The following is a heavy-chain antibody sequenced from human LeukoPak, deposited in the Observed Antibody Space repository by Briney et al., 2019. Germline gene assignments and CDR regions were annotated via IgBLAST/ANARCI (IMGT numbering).Heavy chain of an antibody. V-gene: IGHV3-30*02. Sequence: GGSLRLSCAASGFTFSSYGMHWVRQAPGKGPEWVAFIRYDGSNKYYADSVKGRFTISRDNSKNTLNLQMNGLRAEDTAVYYCAKDPTHYRVWDYYETIGLSYWGQGTLVTVSS. CDR2: IRYDGSNK. CDR3: AKDPTHYRVWDYYETIGLSY. J-gene: IGHJ4*02. D-gene: IGHD3-22*01. CDR1: GFTFSSYG.